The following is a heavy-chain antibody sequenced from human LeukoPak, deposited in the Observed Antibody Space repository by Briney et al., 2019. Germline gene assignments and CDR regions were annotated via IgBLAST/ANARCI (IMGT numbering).Heavy chain of an antibody. CDR3: VRHALRVAAV. J-gene: IGHJ4*02. CDR2: IYYSGNT. Sequence: KASETLSLACAVYGGSFSGYYWGWVRQPPGKGLEWIGSIYYSGNTYYNPSLKSRVTISIDTSKKEFSLKVTSVTAADTAVFYCVRHALRVAAVWGQGTLVTVSS. CDR1: GGSFSGYY. V-gene: IGHV4-39*01. D-gene: IGHD2-15*01.